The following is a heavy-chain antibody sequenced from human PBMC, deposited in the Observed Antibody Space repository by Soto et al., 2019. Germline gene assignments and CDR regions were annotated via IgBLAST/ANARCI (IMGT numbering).Heavy chain of an antibody. D-gene: IGHD5-12*01. Sequence: QVQLVQSGAEVKKPGASVKVSCKASGYTFTSYGISWVRQAPGQGLEWMGWISAYNGNTNYAQKLQGRVTMTTDTSTSTSYMELRSLRSDDTAVYYCARDLGYSGYEEGVLFDFWGQGTMVTVSS. J-gene: IGHJ3*01. CDR1: GYTFTSYG. CDR2: ISAYNGNT. CDR3: ARDLGYSGYEEGVLFDF. V-gene: IGHV1-18*01.